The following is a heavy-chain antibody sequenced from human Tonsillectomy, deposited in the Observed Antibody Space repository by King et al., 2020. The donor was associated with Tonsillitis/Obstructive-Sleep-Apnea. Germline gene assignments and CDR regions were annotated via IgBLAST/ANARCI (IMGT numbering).Heavy chain of an antibody. CDR2: ISTSSSYI. J-gene: IGHJ3*02. CDR3: ARDSDDAFDI. Sequence: VQLVESGGGLVKPGGSLRLSCAASGFTFSTYSMNWVRQAPGKGLEWVSSISTSSSYIYYGDSVKGRFTISRDNAKNSLYLQMNSLRAEDTAVYYCARDSDDAFDIWGHGTMVTVSS. V-gene: IGHV3-21*01. CDR1: GFTFSTYS.